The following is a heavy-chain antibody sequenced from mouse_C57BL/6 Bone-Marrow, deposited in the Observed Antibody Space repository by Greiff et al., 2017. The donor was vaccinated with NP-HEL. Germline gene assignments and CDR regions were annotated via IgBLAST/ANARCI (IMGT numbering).Heavy chain of an antibody. V-gene: IGHV1-52*01. CDR3: ARDWDVRAMDY. J-gene: IGHJ4*01. CDR1: GYTFTSYW. D-gene: IGHD4-1*01. CDR2: IDPSDSET. Sequence: VQLQQPGAELVRPGSSVKLSCKASGYTFTSYWMHWVKQRPIQGLEWIGNIDPSDSETHYNQKFKDKATLTVDKSSRPAYMQLSSLTTQDSAVYDGARDWDVRAMDYWGQGTSVTVSS.